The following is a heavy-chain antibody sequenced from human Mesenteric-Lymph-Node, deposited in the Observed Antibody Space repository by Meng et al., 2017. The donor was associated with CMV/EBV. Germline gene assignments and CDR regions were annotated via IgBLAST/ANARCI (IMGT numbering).Heavy chain of an antibody. Sequence: SVKVSCKASGYTFTSYYMHWVRQAPGQGLEWMGGIIPILGIANYAQKFQGRVTITADKSTSTAYMELSSLRSEDTAVYYCARGRLGGYYYGMDVWGQGTTVTVSS. CDR3: ARGRLGGYYYGMDV. D-gene: IGHD2-15*01. CDR2: IIPILGIA. J-gene: IGHJ6*02. V-gene: IGHV1-69*10. CDR1: GYTFTSYY.